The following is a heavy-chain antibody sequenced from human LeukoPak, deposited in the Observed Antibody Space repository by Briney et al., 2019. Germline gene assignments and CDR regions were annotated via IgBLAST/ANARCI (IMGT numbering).Heavy chain of an antibody. J-gene: IGHJ6*02. CDR1: GGTFSSYA. CDR2: IIPIFGIA. CDR3: ARGGPIAAAARGMDV. D-gene: IGHD6-13*01. Sequence: SVKVSCKASGGTFSSYAISWVRQAPGQGLDWMGRIIPIFGIANYAQKFQGRVTITADKSTSTAYMELSSLRSEDTAVYYCARGGPIAAAARGMDVWGQGTTVTVSS. V-gene: IGHV1-69*04.